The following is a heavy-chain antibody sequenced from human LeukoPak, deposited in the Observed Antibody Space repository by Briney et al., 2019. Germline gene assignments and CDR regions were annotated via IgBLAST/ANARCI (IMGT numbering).Heavy chain of an antibody. V-gene: IGHV4-59*12. Sequence: SETLSLTCIVSSGSISGYYWSWVRLSPGKGLEWIGYLYNSGSTNYNPSLKSRVTISVDTSKNEFSLKLNSVTAADTAVYYCARVGRSRGVVDRYYYMDVWGKGTTVTVS. D-gene: IGHD2-15*01. J-gene: IGHJ6*03. CDR2: LYNSGST. CDR3: ARVGRSRGVVDRYYYMDV. CDR1: SGSISGYY.